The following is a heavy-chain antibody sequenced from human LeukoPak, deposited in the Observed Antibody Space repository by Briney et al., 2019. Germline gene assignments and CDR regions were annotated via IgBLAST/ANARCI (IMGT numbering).Heavy chain of an antibody. D-gene: IGHD5-18*01. CDR3: ASEGEFGYGYFH. Sequence: GGSLRLSRAASGFTFSSYGMHWVRQAPGKGLEWVAVISYDGSNKYYADSVKGRFTISRDNAKNSLYLQMNSLRAEDTAVYYCASEGEFGYGYFHWGQGSLVTVSS. J-gene: IGHJ4*02. CDR1: GFTFSSYG. CDR2: ISYDGSNK. V-gene: IGHV3-30*03.